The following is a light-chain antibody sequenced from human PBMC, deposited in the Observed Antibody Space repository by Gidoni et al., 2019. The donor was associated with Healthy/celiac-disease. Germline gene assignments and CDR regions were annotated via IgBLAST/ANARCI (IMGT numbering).Light chain of an antibody. CDR2: KDS. CDR1: ALPKQY. Sequence: SYELTQPPSVSVSPGQTARITCSGDALPKQYAYWYQQKPGQAPVLVIYKDSERPSGIPERFSGSSSGTTVTLTISGVQAEDEADSYCQSADSSGTYPVFGGGTKLTVL. V-gene: IGLV3-25*03. J-gene: IGLJ2*01. CDR3: QSADSSGTYPV.